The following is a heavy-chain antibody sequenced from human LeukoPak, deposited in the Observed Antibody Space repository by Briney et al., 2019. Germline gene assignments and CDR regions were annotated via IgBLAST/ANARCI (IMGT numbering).Heavy chain of an antibody. D-gene: IGHD3-22*01. CDR3: VKRYYYDSSGYHYPY. CDR2: ITSDGGST. J-gene: IGHJ4*02. V-gene: IGHV3-64*03. Sequence: GGSLRLSCSASGFTFSDYAMHWVRQAPGKGLEYVSGITSDGGSTYDADSVRGRFTISRDNSKNTLYLQMNYLRAEDTAVYYCVKRYYYDSSGYHYPYWGQGTLVTVSS. CDR1: GFTFSDYA.